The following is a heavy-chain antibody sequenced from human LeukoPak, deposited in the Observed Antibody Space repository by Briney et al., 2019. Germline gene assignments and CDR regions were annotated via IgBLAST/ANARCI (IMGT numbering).Heavy chain of an antibody. J-gene: IGHJ4*02. CDR2: ISGSGGST. Sequence: GGSLRLSCAASGFTFSSYAMSWVRQAPGKGLEWVSAISGSGGSTYYADSVKGRFTISRDNSKNTLYLQMNSLRAEDTAVYYCAKGPFSPIVVVPAATEYWGQGTLVTVSS. D-gene: IGHD2-2*01. CDR1: GFTFSSYA. V-gene: IGHV3-23*01. CDR3: AKGPFSPIVVVPAATEY.